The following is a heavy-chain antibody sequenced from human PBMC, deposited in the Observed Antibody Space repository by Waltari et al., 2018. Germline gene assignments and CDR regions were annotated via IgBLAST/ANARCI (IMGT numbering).Heavy chain of an antibody. CDR3: ARQPRIIVTPYYYYMDV. CDR1: GGSFIGYY. J-gene: IGHJ6*03. V-gene: IGHV4-34*01. Sequence: QVQLQQWGAGLLKPSETLSLTCAVQGGSFIGYYWGWIRQSSGKGLEWMGEIDHSGNTNSNPSIKRRVTISQDTSRIHFFLKLNSVTAADTAVYYCARQPRIIVTPYYYYMDVWGKGTTVTVSS. CDR2: IDHSGNT. D-gene: IGHD3-22*01.